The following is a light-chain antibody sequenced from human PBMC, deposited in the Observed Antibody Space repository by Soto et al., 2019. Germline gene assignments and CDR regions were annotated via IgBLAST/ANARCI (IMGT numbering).Light chain of an antibody. CDR2: WAS. Sequence: DIVMTHAPESLSVSLGARTTINCKSSQSVLSSSNNQKDLAWYRQKTAQPPNLLIYWASTRESDAPDRFSGGGSGTEFTLINSSLQVEDVAVYYCHQHYNVPVTFGGGQKVDI. V-gene: IGKV4-1*01. J-gene: IGKJ4*01. CDR3: HQHYNVPVT. CDR1: QSVLSSSNNQKD.